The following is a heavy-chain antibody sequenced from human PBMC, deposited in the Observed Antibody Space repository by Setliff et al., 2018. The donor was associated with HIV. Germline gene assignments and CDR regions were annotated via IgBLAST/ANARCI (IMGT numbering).Heavy chain of an antibody. CDR1: GFTFSSNW. J-gene: IGHJ4*02. CDR3: AREAYRLPWIDN. Sequence: GGSLRLSCVASGFTFSSNWLSWFRQAPGKGLEWVANIKQDGRETNHMDSVKGRFTISRDNDETSLYLQMNSLRVEDTAVYYCAREAYRLPWIDNWGQGTLVTVSS. CDR2: IKQDGRET. D-gene: IGHD1-1*01. V-gene: IGHV3-7*03.